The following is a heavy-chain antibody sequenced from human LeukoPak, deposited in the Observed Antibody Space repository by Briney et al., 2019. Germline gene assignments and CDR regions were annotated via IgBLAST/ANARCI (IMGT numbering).Heavy chain of an antibody. Sequence: EAGGSLRLSCAASGFTFSSYEMNWVRQAPGKGLEWVSYISSSGSTIYYADSVKGRFTISRDNAKNSLYLQMNSLRAEDTAVYYCARALRYGDYVCFDYWGQGTLVTVSS. CDR1: GFTFSSYE. D-gene: IGHD4-17*01. CDR2: ISSSGSTI. CDR3: ARALRYGDYVCFDY. V-gene: IGHV3-48*03. J-gene: IGHJ4*02.